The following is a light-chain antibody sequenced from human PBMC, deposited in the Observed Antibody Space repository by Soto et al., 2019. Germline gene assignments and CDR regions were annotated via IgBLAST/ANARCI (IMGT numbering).Light chain of an antibody. Sequence: DFVMTQSPGSLAVSLGARATINCTSSRGVLYTPNGRNYLAWYQQKLGQPPELLIYWASTRESGVSDRFSGSGSGTDFSLTISSLQAEDVAIYYCQQYYSTPWTFGQGTKVEI. V-gene: IGKV4-1*01. CDR1: RGVLYTPNGRNY. CDR3: QQYYSTPWT. CDR2: WAS. J-gene: IGKJ1*01.